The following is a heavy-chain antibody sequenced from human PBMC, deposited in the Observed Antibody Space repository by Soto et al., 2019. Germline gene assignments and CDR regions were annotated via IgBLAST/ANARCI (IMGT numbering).Heavy chain of an antibody. D-gene: IGHD3-22*01. V-gene: IGHV3-43D*04. Sequence: GGSLRLSCAAAGFDFEDYAMHWVRQVPGKGLEWVSLTNSDGTDSYYMDSVKGRFTISRDNAKSTLYLQMDRLRPEDTALYFCAKSLYYYDSSPLDHWGQGTLVTVS. CDR2: TNSDGTDS. J-gene: IGHJ4*02. CDR3: AKSLYYYDSSPLDH. CDR1: GFDFEDYA.